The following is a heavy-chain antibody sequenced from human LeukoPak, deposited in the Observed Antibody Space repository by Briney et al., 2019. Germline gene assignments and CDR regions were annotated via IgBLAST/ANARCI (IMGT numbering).Heavy chain of an antibody. Sequence: ASVKVSCKASGYTFTGYYMHWVRQAPGQGLEWMGWINPNSGGTNYAQKFQGRVTMTRDTSISTAYMELSRLRSDDTAVYYCARDPGTAMVIIAYAGDAADYWGQGTLVTVSS. CDR3: ARDPGTAMVIIAYAGDAADY. CDR2: INPNSGGT. CDR1: GYTFTGYY. D-gene: IGHD5-18*01. J-gene: IGHJ4*02. V-gene: IGHV1-2*02.